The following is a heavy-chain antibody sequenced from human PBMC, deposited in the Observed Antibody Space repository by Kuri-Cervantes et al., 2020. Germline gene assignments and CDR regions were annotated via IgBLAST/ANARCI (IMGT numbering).Heavy chain of an antibody. Sequence: GESLKISCAASGFTFSSYGMHWVRQAPGKGLEWVAVISYDGSNKYYADSVKGRFTISRDNSKNTLYLQMNSLRAEDTAVYYCAKIPNIVVVPAAIKLFFDYWGQGTLVTVSS. CDR2: ISYDGSNK. CDR3: AKIPNIVVVPAAIKLFFDY. D-gene: IGHD2-2*01. V-gene: IGHV3-30*18. CDR1: GFTFSSYG. J-gene: IGHJ4*02.